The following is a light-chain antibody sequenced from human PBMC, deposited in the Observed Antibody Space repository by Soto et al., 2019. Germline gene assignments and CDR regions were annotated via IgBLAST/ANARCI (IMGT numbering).Light chain of an antibody. Sequence: QSVLTQPRSVSGSPGQSVTISCTGTSSDVGGYKYVSWYQQHPGKAPKLMIYVVSKRPSGVPDRFSGSKSGNTASLTISGLQAEDEADYYCCSYADNYTFVFGGGTKLTVL. CDR3: CSYADNYTFV. CDR2: VVS. J-gene: IGLJ2*01. CDR1: SSDVGGYKY. V-gene: IGLV2-11*01.